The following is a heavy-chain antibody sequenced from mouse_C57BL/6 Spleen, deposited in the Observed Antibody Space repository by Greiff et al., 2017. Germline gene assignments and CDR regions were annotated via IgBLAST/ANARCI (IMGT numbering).Heavy chain of an antibody. J-gene: IGHJ2*01. V-gene: IGHV1-55*01. CDR3: ARGDSSGYEY. Sequence: QVQLQQPGAELVKPGASAKMSCRAPGYTFPSYWIPWLKQGPGQGLEWIGDIYPGSGSTNYNEKFKSKATLTVDTSSSTAYMQLSSLTSEDSAVYYCARGDSSGYEYWGQGTTLTVSS. CDR1: GYTFPSYW. CDR2: IYPGSGST. D-gene: IGHD3-2*02.